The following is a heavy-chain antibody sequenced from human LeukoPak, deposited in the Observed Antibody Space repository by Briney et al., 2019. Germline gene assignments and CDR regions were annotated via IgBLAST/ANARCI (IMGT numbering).Heavy chain of an antibody. V-gene: IGHV1-2*02. Sequence: ASVKVSCKASGYTFTGYCMHWVRQAPGQGLEWMGWINPNSGGTNYAQKFQGRVTMTRDTSISTAYMELSRLRSDDTAVYYCARDPEWRGFLEWLSAPHMDVWGQGTTVTVSS. D-gene: IGHD3-3*01. CDR3: ARDPEWRGFLEWLSAPHMDV. CDR1: GYTFTGYC. CDR2: INPNSGGT. J-gene: IGHJ6*02.